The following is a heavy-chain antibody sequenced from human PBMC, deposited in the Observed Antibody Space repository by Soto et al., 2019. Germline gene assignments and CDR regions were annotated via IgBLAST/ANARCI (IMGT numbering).Heavy chain of an antibody. CDR2: ISAYNGNT. J-gene: IGHJ6*02. V-gene: IGHV1-18*01. CDR3: ARGTYDFWSGYSYYYYGMDV. CDR1: GYTFTSYG. D-gene: IGHD3-3*01. Sequence: SVKVSCKASGYTFTSYGISWVRQAPGQGLEWMGWISAYNGNTNYAQKLQGRVTMTTDTSTSTAYMELRSLRSDDTAVYYCARGTYDFWSGYSYYYYGMDVWGEGTTVIV.